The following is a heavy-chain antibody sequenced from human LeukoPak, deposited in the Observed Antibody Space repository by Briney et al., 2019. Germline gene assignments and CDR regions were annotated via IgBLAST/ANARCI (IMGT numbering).Heavy chain of an antibody. CDR3: ATGRPSGLDV. CDR1: GFTFSTYW. D-gene: IGHD6-25*01. V-gene: IGHV3-74*01. CDR2: INTDGSAT. Sequence: GGSLRLSCAASGFTFSTYWMHWVRQPPGKGLVWVSRINTDGSATNYADSVKGRFTISRDNAKNTLYLQMNSLRAKDTAVYYCATGRPSGLDVWGQGTTVTVSS. J-gene: IGHJ6*02.